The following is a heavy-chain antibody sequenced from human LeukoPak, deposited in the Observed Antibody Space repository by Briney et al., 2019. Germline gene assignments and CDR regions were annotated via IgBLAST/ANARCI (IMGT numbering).Heavy chain of an antibody. V-gene: IGHV4-39*07. J-gene: IGHJ4*02. D-gene: IGHD3-22*01. CDR3: ARVTGYMIEDYFDY. Sequence: SETLSLTCTVSGGSISSSSYYWGWIRQPPGKGLEWIGSIYYSGSTYYNPSLKSRVTISVDSSKNQFSLKLSSVTAADTAVYYCARVTGYMIEDYFDYWGQGTLVTVSS. CDR2: IYYSGST. CDR1: GGSISSSSYY.